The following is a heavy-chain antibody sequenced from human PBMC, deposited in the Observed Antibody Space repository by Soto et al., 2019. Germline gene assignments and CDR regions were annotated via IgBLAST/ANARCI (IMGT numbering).Heavy chain of an antibody. Sequence: ASVKVSCKASGYTFTGYGISWVRQAPGQGLEWMGWISAYNGNTNYAQKLQGRVTMTPDTSTSTAYMELRSLRSDDTAVYYCARDPYWITAMATGTWGQGTLVTVSS. J-gene: IGHJ5*02. V-gene: IGHV1-18*04. CDR2: ISAYNGNT. CDR3: ARDPYWITAMATGT. CDR1: GYTFTGYG. D-gene: IGHD5-18*01.